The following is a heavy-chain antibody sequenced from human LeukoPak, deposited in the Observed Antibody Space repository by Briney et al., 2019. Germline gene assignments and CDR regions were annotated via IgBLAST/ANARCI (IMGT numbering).Heavy chain of an antibody. CDR1: GYTFTSYG. CDR3: ARVLRYFDWLFPPGDD. V-gene: IGHV1-18*01. CDR2: ISAYNGNT. J-gene: IGHJ4*02. Sequence: ASVKVSCKASGYTFTSYGISWVRQAPGQGLEWMGWISAYNGNTNYAQKLQGRVTMTTDTSTSTAYMELSSLRSEDTAVYYCARVLRYFDWLFPPGDDWGQGTLVTVSS. D-gene: IGHD3-9*01.